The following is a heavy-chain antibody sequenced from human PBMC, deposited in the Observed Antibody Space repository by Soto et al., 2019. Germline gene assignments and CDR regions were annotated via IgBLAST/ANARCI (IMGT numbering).Heavy chain of an antibody. J-gene: IGHJ4*01. V-gene: IGHV3-30-3*01. CDR3: ARDWGYYGSGSYPVHFDY. D-gene: IGHD3-10*01. CDR1: GFTFSSYA. Sequence: QVQLVESGGGVVQPGRSLRLSCAASGFTFSSYAMHWVRQAPGKGLEWVAVISYDGRNKYDADAVKGRFTISRDNSKNTLYLKMNSLRAEDTAVYYCARDWGYYGSGSYPVHFDYWGHGTLVTVSS. CDR2: ISYDGRNK.